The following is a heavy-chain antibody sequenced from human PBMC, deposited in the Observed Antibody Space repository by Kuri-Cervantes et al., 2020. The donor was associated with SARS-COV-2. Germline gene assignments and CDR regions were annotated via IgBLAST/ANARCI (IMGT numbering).Heavy chain of an antibody. Sequence: LRLSCTVSGGSISSGGYYWSWIRQPPGKGLEWIGYIYHSGSTYYNPSLKSRVTISVDRSKNQFSLKLSSVTAADTAVYYCARWGYSSSSSGLGYYYYYMDVWGKGTTVTVSS. D-gene: IGHD6-6*01. CDR2: IYHSGST. V-gene: IGHV4-30-2*02. CDR3: ARWGYSSSSSGLGYYYYYMDV. CDR1: GGSISSGGYY. J-gene: IGHJ6*03.